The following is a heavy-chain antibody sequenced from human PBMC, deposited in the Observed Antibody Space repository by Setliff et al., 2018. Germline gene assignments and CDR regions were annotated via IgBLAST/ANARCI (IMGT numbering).Heavy chain of an antibody. D-gene: IGHD4-4*01. CDR2: INVGGTNT. V-gene: IGHV3-23*01. Sequence: GGSLRLSCAASGFTFSSFAMSWVRQAPGKRLEWVSIINVGGTNTYYRDSVRGRFTISRDNAKSSVYLQMSSLRAEDTAFYFCAKGAHFSNYARVFDPWGQGTLVTVSS. CDR3: AKGAHFSNYARVFDP. J-gene: IGHJ5*02. CDR1: GFTFSSFA.